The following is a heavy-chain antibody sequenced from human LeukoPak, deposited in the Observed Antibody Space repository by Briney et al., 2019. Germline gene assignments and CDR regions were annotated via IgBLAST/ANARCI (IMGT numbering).Heavy chain of an antibody. Sequence: GRSLRLSCAASGFTFSSYGMNWVRQAPGKGLEWVSSISSSSSYIYYADSVKGRFTISRDNAKDSLYLQMNSLRAEDTAVYYCARITKHIVVVTAIDYWGQGTLVTVSS. CDR3: ARITKHIVVVTAIDY. D-gene: IGHD2-21*02. J-gene: IGHJ4*02. V-gene: IGHV3-21*01. CDR1: GFTFSSYG. CDR2: ISSSSSYI.